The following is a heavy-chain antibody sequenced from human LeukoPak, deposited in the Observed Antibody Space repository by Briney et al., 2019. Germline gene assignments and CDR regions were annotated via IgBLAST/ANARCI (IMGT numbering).Heavy chain of an antibody. CDR1: GYTLTSYY. CDR3: ARDHVAGGFDP. V-gene: IGHV1-46*01. CDR2: INPSGGST. J-gene: IGHJ5*02. D-gene: IGHD2-15*01. Sequence: ASVKVSCKASGYTLTSYYMHWVRQAPGQGLEWMGIINPSGGSTSYAQKFQGRVTMTRDTSTSTVYMELSSLRSEDTAVYYCARDHVAGGFDPWGQGTLVTVSS.